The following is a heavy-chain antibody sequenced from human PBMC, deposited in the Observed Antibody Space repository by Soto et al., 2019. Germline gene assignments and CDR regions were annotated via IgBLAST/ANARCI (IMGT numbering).Heavy chain of an antibody. CDR3: ASVGRSGWYTPFDY. D-gene: IGHD6-19*01. Sequence: QVQLVQSGAEVKKPGASVKVSCKASGYTFTDYYMHWVRQAPGQGLEWMGWINPNSGGTNYAQKFQGRVTMTGDPSISTAYMELGSLRSDDTAVYYCASVGRSGWYTPFDYWGPGIPVTVSS. J-gene: IGHJ4*02. CDR1: GYTFTDYY. V-gene: IGHV1-2*02. CDR2: INPNSGGT.